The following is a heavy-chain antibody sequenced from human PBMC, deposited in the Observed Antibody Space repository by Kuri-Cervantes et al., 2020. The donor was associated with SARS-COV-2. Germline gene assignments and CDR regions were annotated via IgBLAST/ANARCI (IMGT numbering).Heavy chain of an antibody. Sequence: GGSLRLASAAAGFTSSGVAMHWVRQASGKGLEWVGRIRSKANSYATAYAASVKGRFTISRDNSKNTLYLQMNSLRAEDTAVYYCAKDLFVVVPAAIISLYYYYGMDVWGQGTTVTVSS. CDR1: GFTSSGVA. J-gene: IGHJ6*02. CDR3: AKDLFVVVPAAIISLYYYYGMDV. CDR2: IRSKANSYAT. D-gene: IGHD2-2*02. V-gene: IGHV3-73*01.